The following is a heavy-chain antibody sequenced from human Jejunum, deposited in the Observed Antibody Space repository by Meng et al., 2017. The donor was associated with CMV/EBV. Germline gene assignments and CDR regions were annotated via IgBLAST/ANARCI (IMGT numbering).Heavy chain of an antibody. Sequence: YYMHWVRPAPGQGLEWMGWINPNSGGTNYAQKFQGRVTMTRDTSISTAYMELSRLRSDDTAVYYCARSDYYDSRGKSYFKYYGMDVWGQGTTVTVSS. CDR1: YY. CDR2: INPNSGGT. J-gene: IGHJ6*02. CDR3: ARSDYYDSRGKSYFKYYGMDV. D-gene: IGHD3-22*01. V-gene: IGHV1-2*02.